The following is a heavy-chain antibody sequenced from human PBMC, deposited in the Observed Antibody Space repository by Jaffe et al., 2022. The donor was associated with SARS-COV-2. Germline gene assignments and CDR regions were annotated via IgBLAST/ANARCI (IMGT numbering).Heavy chain of an antibody. CDR2: VHRSGST. J-gene: IGHJ2*01. D-gene: IGHD6-19*01. V-gene: IGHV4-61*02. CDR3: ARQQWLTSNWYFDL. CDR1: GDSISTNAYY. Sequence: QVQLQESGPGLVKPSETLSLTCTVSGDSISTNAYYWSWIRQAAGKGLEWIGRVHRSGSTNYNPSLKSRVTISVDMSQNQISLRLSPVTAADTAIYYCARQQWLTSNWYFDLWGRGNMVTVSP.